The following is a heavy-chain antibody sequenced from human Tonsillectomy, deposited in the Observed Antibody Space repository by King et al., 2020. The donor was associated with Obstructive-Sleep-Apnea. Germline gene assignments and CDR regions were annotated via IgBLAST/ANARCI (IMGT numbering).Heavy chain of an antibody. CDR2: INSDGSST. CDR1: GFTFSSYW. V-gene: IGHV3-74*01. D-gene: IGHD6-19*01. CDR3: ARDSSGWYVKLPFDY. Sequence: VQLVESGGGLVQPGGSLRLSCAASGFTFSSYWMHWVRQAPGKGLVWVSRINSDGSSTSYADSVKGRFTISRDNAKNTLYLQMNSLRAEDTAVYYCARDSSGWYVKLPFDYWGQGTLVTVSS. J-gene: IGHJ4*02.